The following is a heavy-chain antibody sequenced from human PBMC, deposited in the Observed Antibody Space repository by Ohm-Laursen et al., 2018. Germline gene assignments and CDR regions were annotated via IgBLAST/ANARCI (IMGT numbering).Heavy chain of an antibody. Sequence: ASVKVSCKASGYAFTSYGISWVRQAPGQGLEWMGWISAYNGNTNYAQKLQGRVTMTTDTSTSTAYMELRSLRSDDTAVYYCARYYYDSSGYYYIYYGMDVWGQGTTVTVSS. CDR2: ISAYNGNT. V-gene: IGHV1-18*01. CDR3: ARYYYDSSGYYYIYYGMDV. J-gene: IGHJ6*02. CDR1: GYAFTSYG. D-gene: IGHD3-22*01.